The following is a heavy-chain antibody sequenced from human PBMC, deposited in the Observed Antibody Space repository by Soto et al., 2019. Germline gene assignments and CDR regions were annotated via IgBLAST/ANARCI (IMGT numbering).Heavy chain of an antibody. V-gene: IGHV4-59*01. CDR1: GGSIRSYY. D-gene: IGHD2-15*01. CDR2: IYYTGST. Sequence: SETLSLTCTVSGGSIRSYYWNWIRQSPGKGLEWIGYIYYTGSTSYNPSLKSRVIVSVDTSKNQFSLKLSAVTAADSAVYYCERADVEGCPDYWGQGNLVTVSS. J-gene: IGHJ4*02. CDR3: ERADVEGCPDY.